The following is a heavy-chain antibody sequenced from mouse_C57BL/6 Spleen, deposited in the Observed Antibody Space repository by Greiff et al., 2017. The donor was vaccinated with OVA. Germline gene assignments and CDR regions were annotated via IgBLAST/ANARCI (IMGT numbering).Heavy chain of an antibody. Sequence: EVKVEESGGGLVQPGGSMKLSCVASGFTFSNYWMNWVRQSPEKGLEWVAQIRLKSDNYATHYAESVKGRFTISRDDSKSSVYLQMNNLRAEDTGIYYCTGSNYDYYAMDYWGQGTSVTVSS. CDR3: TGSNYDYYAMDY. CDR1: GFTFSNYW. CDR2: IRLKSDNYAT. D-gene: IGHD2-5*01. V-gene: IGHV6-3*01. J-gene: IGHJ4*01.